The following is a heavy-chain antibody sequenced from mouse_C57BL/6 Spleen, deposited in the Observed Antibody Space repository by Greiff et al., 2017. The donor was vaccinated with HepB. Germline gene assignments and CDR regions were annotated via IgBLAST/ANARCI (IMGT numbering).Heavy chain of an antibody. CDR3: AREGTTVVAHDY. D-gene: IGHD1-1*01. CDR2: IYPGDGDT. CDR1: GYAFSSYW. V-gene: IGHV1-80*01. Sequence: VQLQQSGAELVKPGASVKISCKASGYAFSSYWMNWVKQRPGKGLEWIGQIYPGDGDTNYNGKFKGKATLTADKSSSTAYMQLSSLTSEDSAVYFCAREGTTVVAHDYWGQGTTLTVSS. J-gene: IGHJ2*01.